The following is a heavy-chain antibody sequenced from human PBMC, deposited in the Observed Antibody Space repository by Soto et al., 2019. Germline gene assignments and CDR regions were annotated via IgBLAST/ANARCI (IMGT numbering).Heavy chain of an antibody. Sequence: SETLSLTCAVYGGSFSGYYWSWIRQPPGKGLEWIGEINHSGSTNYNPSLKSRVTISVDTSKNQFSLKLSSVTAADTAVYYCARARLRFFSPYLTEWGQGTLVTVSS. CDR1: GGSFSGYY. J-gene: IGHJ4*02. CDR3: ARARLRFFSPYLTE. CDR2: INHSGST. D-gene: IGHD3-3*01. V-gene: IGHV4-34*01.